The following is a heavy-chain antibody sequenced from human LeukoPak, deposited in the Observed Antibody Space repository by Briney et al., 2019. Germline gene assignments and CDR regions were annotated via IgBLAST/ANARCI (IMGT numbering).Heavy chain of an antibody. CDR2: IGGGPV. Sequence: PGGTLRLSCAASGFTISNYAMSWVRQPPGKGLEWVSTIGGGPVYYANSVQGRFTISRDDSNNTLFLQMNSLRAEDSARYYCAKVSFSHNGVYDALDIWGQGKMVTVSS. CDR1: GFTISNYA. V-gene: IGHV3-23*01. D-gene: IGHD2-8*01. J-gene: IGHJ3*02. CDR3: AKVSFSHNGVYDALDI.